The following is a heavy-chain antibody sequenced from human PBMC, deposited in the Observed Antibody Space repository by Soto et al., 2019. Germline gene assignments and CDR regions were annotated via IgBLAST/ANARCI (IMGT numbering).Heavy chain of an antibody. J-gene: IGHJ4*02. D-gene: IGHD2-8*01. CDR2: ISGSGDTK. V-gene: IGHV3-48*02. CDR1: GFTFSSCS. CDR3: SKYCSSVVCFDY. Sequence: GGALRLSCASSGFTFSSCSMNWVRQAPGKGLEWVSFISGSGDTKYYADSVKGRFTISRYNAKNSLYLQMSSLRDEDTAVYYCSKYCSSVVCFDYWGQGTLVTVSS.